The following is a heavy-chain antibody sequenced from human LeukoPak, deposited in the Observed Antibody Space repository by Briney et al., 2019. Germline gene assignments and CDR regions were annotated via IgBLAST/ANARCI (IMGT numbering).Heavy chain of an antibody. D-gene: IGHD3-22*01. CDR1: GGSISSSSYY. CDR3: AHYDSSGYSSGFAFDI. V-gene: IGHV4-39*07. CDR2: IYYSGST. Sequence: SETLSLTCTVSGGSISSSSYYWGWIRQPPGKGLEWIGSIYYSGSTYYNPSLKSRVTISVDTSKNQFSLKLSSVTAADTAVYYCAHYDSSGYSSGFAFDIWGQGTMVTVSS. J-gene: IGHJ3*02.